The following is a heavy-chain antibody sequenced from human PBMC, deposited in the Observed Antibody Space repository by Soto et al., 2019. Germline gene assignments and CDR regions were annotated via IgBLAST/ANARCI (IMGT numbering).Heavy chain of an antibody. CDR1: GGSITNHY. V-gene: IGHV4-4*07. J-gene: IGHJ5*01. Sequence: SETLSLTCTVSGGSITNHYWTWIRQPAGKGLEWIGRIFTTGSTNCNPSLKSRLTMSVDTSKNQFPLKLNSVTAADTALYFCARQTTFISSWFDYWGHGTLVTVSS. CDR2: IFTTGST. CDR3: ARQTTFISSWFDY. D-gene: IGHD1-1*01.